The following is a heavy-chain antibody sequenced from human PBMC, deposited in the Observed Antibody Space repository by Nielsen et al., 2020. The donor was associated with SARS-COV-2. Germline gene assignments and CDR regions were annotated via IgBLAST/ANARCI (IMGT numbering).Heavy chain of an antibody. CDR3: ARGHVVEDTFYYSYTVDV. V-gene: IGHV4-34*01. J-gene: IGHJ6*02. D-gene: IGHD2/OR15-2a*01. CDR1: GGSFSGYY. Sequence: GSLRLSCAVYGGSFSGYYWSWIRQPPGKGLEWIGEINHSGSTNYNPSLKSRVTISVDTSKNQFSLNLRSVTAADTAVYYCARGHVVEDTFYYSYTVDVWGQGTTVTVSS. CDR2: INHSGST.